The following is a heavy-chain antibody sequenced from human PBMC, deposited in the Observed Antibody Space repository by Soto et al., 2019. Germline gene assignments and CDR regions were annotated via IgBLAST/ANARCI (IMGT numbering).Heavy chain of an antibody. CDR3: ARGDRKLRFLERGLFDY. Sequence: SETLSLTCAVSGGSISSGGYSWSWIRQPPGKGLEWIGYIYHSGSTYYNPSLKSRVTISVDRSKNQFSLKLSSVTAADTAVYYCARGDRKLRFLERGLFDYWGQGTLVTVSS. D-gene: IGHD3-3*01. CDR2: IYHSGST. J-gene: IGHJ4*02. CDR1: GGSISSGGYS. V-gene: IGHV4-30-2*01.